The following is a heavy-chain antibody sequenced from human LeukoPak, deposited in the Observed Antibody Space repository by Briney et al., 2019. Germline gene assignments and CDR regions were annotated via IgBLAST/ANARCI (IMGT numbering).Heavy chain of an antibody. CDR3: ARDQGITIFGVVIIDYFDY. D-gene: IGHD3-3*01. CDR2: INPNSGGT. Sequence: ASVKVSCKASGYTFTGYYMHWVRQAPGQGLEWMGWINPNSGGTNYAQKFQGRVTMTRDTSISTAYMELSRLRSDDTAVYYCARDQGITIFGVVIIDYFDYWGQGTLVTVSS. J-gene: IGHJ4*02. V-gene: IGHV1-2*02. CDR1: GYTFTGYY.